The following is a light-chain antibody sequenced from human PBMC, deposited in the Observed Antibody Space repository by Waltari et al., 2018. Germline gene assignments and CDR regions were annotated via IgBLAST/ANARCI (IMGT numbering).Light chain of an antibody. Sequence: QSALTQPRPVSGSPGQSVTISCTGTSSDVGGYNYFSWYQQHPGKAPKFMIYDVSERPSGVPDRFSGSKSGNTASLTISGLQAEDEADYYCCSYAGSYNLVFGGGTKLTVL. CDR1: SSDVGGYNY. CDR2: DVS. V-gene: IGLV2-11*01. J-gene: IGLJ2*01. CDR3: CSYAGSYNLV.